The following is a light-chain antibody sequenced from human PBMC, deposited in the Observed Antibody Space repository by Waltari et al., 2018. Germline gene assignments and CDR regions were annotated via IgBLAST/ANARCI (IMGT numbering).Light chain of an antibody. V-gene: IGKV3-20*01. Sequence: EIVLTQSPGTLSLSPGGRATLSCRAIHSACSSFLAWYPQKPGQPPRPPSYVTSSTATAVPASCSGSGCGTDFTLTISRLVPEEFAVYYCQLYANSLFTFGPGTKVDIK. CDR2: VTS. J-gene: IGKJ3*01. CDR3: QLYANSLFT. CDR1: HSACSSF.